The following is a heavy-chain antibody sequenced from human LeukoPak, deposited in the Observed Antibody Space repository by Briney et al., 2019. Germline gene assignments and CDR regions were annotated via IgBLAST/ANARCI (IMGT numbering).Heavy chain of an antibody. CDR2: IYVDGST. CDR1: GISVSSTY. Sequence: PGGSLRLSCAASGISVSSTYMSSVRQAPGKGLQWVSVIYVDGSTYYADSVKGRITISRDNSQNTLYLQMNSLRAEDTAVYYCAKDLSRGAFGMWGQGTLVTVSS. D-gene: IGHD3-10*01. V-gene: IGHV3-66*01. J-gene: IGHJ3*02. CDR3: AKDLSRGAFGM.